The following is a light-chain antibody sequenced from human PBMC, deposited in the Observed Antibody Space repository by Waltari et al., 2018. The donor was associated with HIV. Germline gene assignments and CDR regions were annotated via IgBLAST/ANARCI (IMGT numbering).Light chain of an antibody. CDR1: QSIDDK. J-gene: IGKJ1*01. Sequence: ETVMTQSPGTLSASPGETVTLSCTASQSIDDKLAWYQQKPGQSPRLLIYAASTGATSVAGRFSGSGSGTQFTLTISNLQSEDSAVYYCQQYKNWPPLTFGQGTKVEIK. CDR2: AAS. CDR3: QQYKNWPPLT. V-gene: IGKV3-15*01.